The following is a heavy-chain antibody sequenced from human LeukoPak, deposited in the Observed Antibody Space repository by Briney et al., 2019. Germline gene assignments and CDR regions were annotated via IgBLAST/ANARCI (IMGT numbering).Heavy chain of an antibody. V-gene: IGHV3-7*01. D-gene: IGHD1-1*01. J-gene: IGHJ4*02. CDR3: ARERQLERLAFGKEGSAFDY. CDR2: IKQDGSEK. Sequence: GGSLRLSCAASGFTFSSYWMSWVRQAPGKGLEWVANIKQDGSEKYYADSVKGRFTISRDNSKNTLYLQMNSLGAEDTAVYYCARERQLERLAFGKEGSAFDYWGQGTLVTVSS. CDR1: GFTFSSYW.